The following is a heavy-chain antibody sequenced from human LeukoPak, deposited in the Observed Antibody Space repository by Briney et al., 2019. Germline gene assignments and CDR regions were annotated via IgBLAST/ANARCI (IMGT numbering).Heavy chain of an antibody. CDR1: GFQSSNYG. V-gene: IGHV3-33*01. CDR2: ITSDGRIT. Sequence: GSLRLSCSASGFQSSNYGMHWVRPAPAQGLDWGAVITSDGRITYYADSVKGRFTISRDNSRNILYLQMNSLRVEDTALYFCARDDDGSPNLLDHWGQGTLVTASS. D-gene: IGHD4-17*01. CDR3: ARDDDGSPNLLDH. J-gene: IGHJ4*02.